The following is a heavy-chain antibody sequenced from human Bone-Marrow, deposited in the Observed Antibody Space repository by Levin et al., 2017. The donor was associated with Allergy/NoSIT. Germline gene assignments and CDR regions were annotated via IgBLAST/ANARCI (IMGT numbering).Heavy chain of an antibody. CDR2: IKQDGSEK. D-gene: IGHD4-17*01. J-gene: IGHJ4*02. CDR1: GFTFSNYW. Sequence: ASVKVSCAASGFTFSNYWMSWVRQAPGKGLEWVANIKQDGSEKYYVDSVKGRFTISRDNAKNSLYLQINSLRAEDTAVYYCASCFSVTGDYFDYWGQGTLVTVSS. CDR3: ASCFSVTGDYFDY. V-gene: IGHV3-7*01.